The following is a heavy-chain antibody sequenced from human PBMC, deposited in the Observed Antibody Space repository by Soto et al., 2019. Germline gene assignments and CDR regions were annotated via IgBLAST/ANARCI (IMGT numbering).Heavy chain of an antibody. CDR1: GFSFSSQA. V-gene: IGHV3-30-3*01. CDR2: ISNDGNRQ. J-gene: IGHJ4*02. CDR3: AKDQGSSWYEIDY. D-gene: IGHD6-13*01. Sequence: GGSLRLSCVASGFSFSSQAMHWVRQAPGKGLEWVAAISNDGNRQLYADSVKDRFTISRDNSRNTLYLQMNSLRAEDTAVYYCAKDQGSSWYEIDYWGQGTLVTVSS.